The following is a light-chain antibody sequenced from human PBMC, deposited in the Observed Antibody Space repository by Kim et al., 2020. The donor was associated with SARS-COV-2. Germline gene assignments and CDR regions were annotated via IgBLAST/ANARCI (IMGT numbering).Light chain of an antibody. V-gene: IGLV3-1*01. CDR1: KLGDKY. CDR2: QDS. J-gene: IGLJ2*01. CDR3: QAWDSSTVV. Sequence: ESQGQTASITCSGDKLGDKYACWYQQKPGQSPVLVIYQDSKRTSGVPERFSGSNSGNTATLTISGTQAMDEADYYCQAWDSSTVVFGGGTELTVL.